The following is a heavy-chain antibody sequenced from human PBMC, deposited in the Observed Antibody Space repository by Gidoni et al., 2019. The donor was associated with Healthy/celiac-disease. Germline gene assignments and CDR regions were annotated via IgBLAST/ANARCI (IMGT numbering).Heavy chain of an antibody. D-gene: IGHD3-10*01. CDR1: VFPFSSYA. J-gene: IGHJ1*01. Sequence: EVQLLESGGGLVQPGGSLRLSCAASVFPFSSYAMSWVRQAPGKGLEWVSAISGSGGSTYYADSVKGRFTISRDNSKNTLYLQMNSLRAEDTAVYYCAKGPVRGVISGYFQHWGQGTLVTVSS. CDR2: ISGSGGST. V-gene: IGHV3-23*01. CDR3: AKGPVRGVISGYFQH.